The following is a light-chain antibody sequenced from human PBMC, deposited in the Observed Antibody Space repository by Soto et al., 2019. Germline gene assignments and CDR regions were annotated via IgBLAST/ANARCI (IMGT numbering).Light chain of an antibody. CDR2: EVS. CDR3: SSYTSSYPYV. J-gene: IGLJ1*01. Sequence: QLVLTQPASVSGSPGQSITISCTGTSSDVGGYNYVSWYQQHPGKAPKLMIYEVSNRPSGVSNRFSGSKSGNTASLTISGLQAEDEADYYCSSYTSSYPYVFGTGTKLTVL. CDR1: SSDVGGYNY. V-gene: IGLV2-14*01.